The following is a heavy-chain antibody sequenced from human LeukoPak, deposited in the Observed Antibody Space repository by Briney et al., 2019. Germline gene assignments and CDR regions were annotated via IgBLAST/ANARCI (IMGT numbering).Heavy chain of an antibody. CDR3: ARGRRITFGGIIVPFDY. CDR2: IYYSGST. D-gene: IGHD3-16*02. J-gene: IGHJ4*02. V-gene: IGHV4-39*01. CDR1: GGSISSSSYY. Sequence: PSETLSLTCTVSGGSISSSSYYWGWIHQPPGKGLEWIGSIYYSGSTYYNPSLKSRLTISVDTSKNQFSLKLSSVTAADTAVYYCARGRRITFGGIIVPFDYWGQGTVVTVSS.